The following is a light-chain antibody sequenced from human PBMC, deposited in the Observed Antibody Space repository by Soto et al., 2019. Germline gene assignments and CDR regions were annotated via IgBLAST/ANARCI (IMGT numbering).Light chain of an antibody. CDR1: QSLLYNNTYNY. CDR2: FGS. CDR3: MQALQSLT. Sequence: EIVMTQSPLTLPVTPGEPASIACRSSQSLLYNNTYNYLDWYVQKPGQSPQLLIYFGSNRAPGVPDRFSGSGSGTDFTLKINRVEAEDVGTYYCMQALQSLTVGQGTRLENK. J-gene: IGKJ5*01. V-gene: IGKV2-28*01.